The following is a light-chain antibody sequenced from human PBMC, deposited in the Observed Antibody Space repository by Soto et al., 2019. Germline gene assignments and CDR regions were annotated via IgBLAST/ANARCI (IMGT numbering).Light chain of an antibody. CDR3: HQYGNSPGT. CDR1: QSIRSNY. V-gene: IGKV3-20*01. J-gene: IGKJ2*01. Sequence: EIVLTQSPGTLSLSPGERATLSCRASQSIRSNYLAWYQQKPGQAPRLLIYGASSRATDIPDRFSGSGSGTDFTLTISRLEPEDFVVYFCHQYGNSPGTFGQGTKVEIK. CDR2: GAS.